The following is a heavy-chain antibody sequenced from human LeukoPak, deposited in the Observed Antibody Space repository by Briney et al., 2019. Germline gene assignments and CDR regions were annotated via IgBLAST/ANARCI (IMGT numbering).Heavy chain of an antibody. V-gene: IGHV4-59*06. J-gene: IGHJ4*02. CDR2: IYYSGST. D-gene: IGHD4-17*01. CDR1: GGSISSYY. Sequence: PSETLSLTCTVSGGSISSYYWSWIRQHPGKGLEWIGYIYYSGSTYYNPSLKSRLTMSVDTSKNHFSLRLSSVTAADTAVYYCARRHDYGDYYYFDYWGQGTLVTVSS. CDR3: ARRHDYGDYYYFDY.